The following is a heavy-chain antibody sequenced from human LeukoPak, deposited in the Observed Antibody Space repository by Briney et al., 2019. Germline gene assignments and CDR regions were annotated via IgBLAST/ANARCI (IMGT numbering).Heavy chain of an antibody. CDR2: IYYSGST. D-gene: IGHD3-10*01. V-gene: IGHV4-59*01. Sequence: SETLSLTCTVSGGSISSYYWSWIRQPPGKGLEWIGYIYYSGSTNYNPSLKSRVTISVDTSKNQFSLKLSSVTAADTAVYYCARGLVGETGDSGARYYFDYWGQGTLVTVSS. CDR3: ARGLVGETGDSGARYYFDY. J-gene: IGHJ4*02. CDR1: GGSISSYY.